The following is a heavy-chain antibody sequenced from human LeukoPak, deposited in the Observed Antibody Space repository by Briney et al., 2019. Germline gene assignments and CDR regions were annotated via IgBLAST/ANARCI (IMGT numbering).Heavy chain of an antibody. CDR2: ISSDGSST. CDR1: GFTFRNHW. V-gene: IGHV3-74*03. CDR3: ARDQRVTGRPDIDY. Sequence: PGGSLRLSCAASGFTFRNHWMHSVRQTPGKGLVWVSRISSDGSSTTYADSVEGRFTISRDNAKNTLYLQMNNLRAEDTAMYYCARDQRVTGRPDIDYWGQGTLVIVSS. D-gene: IGHD6-6*01. J-gene: IGHJ4*02.